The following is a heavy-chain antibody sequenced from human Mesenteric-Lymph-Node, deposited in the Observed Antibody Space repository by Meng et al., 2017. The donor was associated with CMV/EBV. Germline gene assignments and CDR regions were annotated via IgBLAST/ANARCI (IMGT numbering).Heavy chain of an antibody. CDR3: AREERNGGGDCYLY. Sequence: GGSLRLSCTASGFTFSNYEMNWVRQAPGKGLEWISYISISGSTIYYADSLKGRFTISRDDAKNSVYLQMYSLTDEDTALYYCAREERNGGGDCYLYWGQGTLVTVSS. CDR1: GFTFSNYE. J-gene: IGHJ4*02. D-gene: IGHD2-21*01. CDR2: ISISGSTI. V-gene: IGHV3-48*03.